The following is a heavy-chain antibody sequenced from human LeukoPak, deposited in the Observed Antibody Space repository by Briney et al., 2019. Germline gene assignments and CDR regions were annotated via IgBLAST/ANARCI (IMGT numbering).Heavy chain of an antibody. V-gene: IGHV3-64D*09. CDR1: GFTFSSYW. CDR2: ISKNGGTT. J-gene: IGHJ3*02. D-gene: IGHD4-23*01. Sequence: GGSLRLSCAASGFTFSSYWMHWVRQAPGKGLEYVSAISKNGGTTYYADSVKGRFTISRDNSKNTLYLQMSSLRAEDTAVYYCVKDPHYSDNILGSFDIWGQGTMVTVSS. CDR3: VKDPHYSDNILGSFDI.